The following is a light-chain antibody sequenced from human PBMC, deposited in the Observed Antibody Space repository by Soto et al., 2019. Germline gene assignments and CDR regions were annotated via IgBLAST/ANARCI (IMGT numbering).Light chain of an antibody. Sequence: QSVLTQPPSASGTPGQRVTISCSGSSSNIGSNYVYWYQQLPGTAPKLLICRNNQRPSGVPDRCSGSKSGPSASLAISGVRSEDEGDYYCTSWDDTLRGPLFGGGTKLTVL. CDR1: SSNIGSNY. CDR3: TSWDDTLRGPL. V-gene: IGLV1-47*01. J-gene: IGLJ2*01. CDR2: RNN.